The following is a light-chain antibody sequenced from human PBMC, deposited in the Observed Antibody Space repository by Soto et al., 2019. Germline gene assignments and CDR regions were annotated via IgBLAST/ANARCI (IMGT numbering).Light chain of an antibody. Sequence: QSALTQPASVSGSPGQSITISCTGTSSDVGSYNYVSWYQQHPGKVPKLIIYEVSNRPSGVSNRFLGSKSDNTASLTISGLQAEDEADYYCSSYTSISTWVFGGGTKLTVL. CDR2: EVS. V-gene: IGLV2-14*01. J-gene: IGLJ3*02. CDR1: SSDVGSYNY. CDR3: SSYTSISTWV.